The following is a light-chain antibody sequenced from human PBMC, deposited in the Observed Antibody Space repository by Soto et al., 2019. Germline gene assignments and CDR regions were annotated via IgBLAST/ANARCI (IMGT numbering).Light chain of an antibody. CDR2: GAS. V-gene: IGKV1-39*01. CDR3: EQSYSTLRT. CDR1: QSISRY. Sequence: DIQMTQSPSSLSASVGDRVTITCRASQSISRYLNWYQHKPGEAPRLLMYGASSLQSVVTSRLSGSGSGKDFTLTISSLQPEDFAIYYYEQSYSTLRTFGQGTKVEIK. J-gene: IGKJ1*01.